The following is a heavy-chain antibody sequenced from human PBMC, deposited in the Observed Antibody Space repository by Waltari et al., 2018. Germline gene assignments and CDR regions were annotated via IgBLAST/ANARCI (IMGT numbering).Heavy chain of an antibody. Sequence: EVQLVESGGVLVQPGGSLRLSCEASGFMFSRYWLTWSRQAPGKGLEWVANIKEDGSAQTYGDSVRGRFIISRDNAQNSLYLQMNYLRAEDTAVYYCARDGGASGSYDYWGQGTLVTVSS. D-gene: IGHD3-10*01. J-gene: IGHJ4*02. CDR3: ARDGGASGSYDY. V-gene: IGHV3-7*01. CDR2: IKEDGSAQ. CDR1: GFMFSRYW.